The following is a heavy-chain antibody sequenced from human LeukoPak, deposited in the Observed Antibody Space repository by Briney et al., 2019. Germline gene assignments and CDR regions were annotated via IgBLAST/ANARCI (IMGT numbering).Heavy chain of an antibody. CDR3: ARHGGYSYGYNLWSFYYGMDV. J-gene: IGHJ6*02. D-gene: IGHD5-18*01. Sequence: SQTLSLTCAVSGGSISSGGYSWSWIRQPPGKGLEWIGYIYHSGSTYYNPSLKSRVTISVDTSKNQFSLKLSSVTAADTAVYYCARHGGYSYGYNLWSFYYGMDVWGQGTTVTVSS. CDR1: GGSISSGGYS. CDR2: IYHSGST. V-gene: IGHV4-30-2*02.